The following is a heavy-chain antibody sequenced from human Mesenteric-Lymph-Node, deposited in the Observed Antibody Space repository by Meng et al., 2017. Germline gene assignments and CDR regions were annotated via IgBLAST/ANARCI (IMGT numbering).Heavy chain of an antibody. CDR2: IHPNSGGT. V-gene: IGHV1-2*02. CDR3: ARLLNGDRYFDH. CDR1: GYTFTSYG. Sequence: ASVKVSCKASGYTFTSYGISWVRQAPGQGLEWMGWIHPNSGGTNYAQKFQGRVIMTRDTSISTAYMELSRLRSDDTAVYYCARLLNGDRYFDHWGQGTLVTGSS. J-gene: IGHJ4*02. D-gene: IGHD3-9*01.